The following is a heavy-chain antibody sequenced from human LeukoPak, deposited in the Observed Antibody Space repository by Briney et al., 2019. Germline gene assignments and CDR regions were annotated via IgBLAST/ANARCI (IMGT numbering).Heavy chain of an antibody. V-gene: IGHV1-69*04. CDR2: IIPILGIA. D-gene: IGHD3-10*01. Sequence: RASVKVSCKASGGTFSSYAISWVRQAPGQGLEWMGRIIPILGIANYAQKFQGRVTITADKSTSTAYMELSSLRSEDTAVYYCARATYYYGSGSYYPQDDAFDIWGQGQWSPSLQ. J-gene: IGHJ3*02. CDR3: ARATYYYGSGSYYPQDDAFDI. CDR1: GGTFSSYA.